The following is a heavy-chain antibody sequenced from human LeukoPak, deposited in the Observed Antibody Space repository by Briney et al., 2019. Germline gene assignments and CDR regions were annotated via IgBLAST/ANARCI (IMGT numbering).Heavy chain of an antibody. Sequence: GGSLRLSCAASGFTFSTYYMHWVRQAPGKGLVWVARINADGSNTNYADSVKGRFTLSRDNAKNTLYLQMNSLRAEDTAVYYCATKQWLAPPPDSWGQGTPVTVSS. D-gene: IGHD6-19*01. CDR3: ATKQWLAPPPDS. CDR2: INADGSNT. CDR1: GFTFSTYY. V-gene: IGHV3-74*01. J-gene: IGHJ4*02.